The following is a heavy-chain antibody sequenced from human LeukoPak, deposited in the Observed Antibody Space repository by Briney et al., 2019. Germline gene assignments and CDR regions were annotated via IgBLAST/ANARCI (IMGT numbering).Heavy chain of an antibody. CDR1: GFTVSSNY. J-gene: IGHJ4*02. V-gene: IGHV3-66*01. D-gene: IGHD3-9*01. CDR3: ARDRLHYDSLTGYPAD. CDR2: IYSGGST. Sequence: GGSLRLSCADSGFTVSSNYMRWVRQAPGKGLEWVSVIYSGGSTHYADSVKGRFTISRDNSKNTLYLQINSLRAEDTAVYYCARDRLHYDSLTGYPADWGQGTLVTVSS.